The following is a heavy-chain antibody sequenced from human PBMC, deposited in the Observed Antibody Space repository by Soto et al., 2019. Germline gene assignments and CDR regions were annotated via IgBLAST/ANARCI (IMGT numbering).Heavy chain of an antibody. J-gene: IGHJ4*01. CDR3: ATWVDYGDFEGFDF. CDR1: GYSFTDYK. D-gene: IGHD4-17*01. CDR2: VDPNGGGS. V-gene: IGHV1-2*04. Sequence: ASVKVSCKTSGYSFTDYKLHRVRQAPGQGLEWMGWVDPNGGGSNSAQKFQGSVTMTWDTSITTAYLDLTRLTTNDTATYFCATWVDYGDFEGFDFWG.